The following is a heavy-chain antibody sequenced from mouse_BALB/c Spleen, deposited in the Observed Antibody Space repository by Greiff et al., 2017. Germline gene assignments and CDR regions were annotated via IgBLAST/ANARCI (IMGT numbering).Heavy chain of an antibody. Sequence: EVKLEESGAELVKPGASVKLSCTASGFNIKDTYMHWVKQRPEQGLEWIGRIDPANGNTKYDPKFQGKATITADTSSNTAYLQLSSLTSEDTAVYYCASGEGRAWFAYWGQGTLVTVSA. D-gene: IGHD3-3*01. V-gene: IGHV14-3*02. CDR3: ASGEGRAWFAY. J-gene: IGHJ3*01. CDR1: GFNIKDTY. CDR2: IDPANGNT.